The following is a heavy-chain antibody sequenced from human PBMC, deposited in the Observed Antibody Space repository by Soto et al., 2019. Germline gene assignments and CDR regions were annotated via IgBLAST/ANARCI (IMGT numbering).Heavy chain of an antibody. CDR2: IYTSGST. V-gene: IGHV4-4*07. D-gene: IGHD4-17*01. CDR1: GGSISSYY. J-gene: IGHJ4*02. Sequence: QVQLQESGPGLVKPSETLSLTCTVSGGSISSYYWSWIRQPAGKGLEWIGRIYTSGSTNYNPSLKSRVTMSVATSKNQFSLKLSSVTAADTAVYYCARGGWGMTTVTTFDYWGQGTLVTVSS. CDR3: ARGGWGMTTVTTFDY.